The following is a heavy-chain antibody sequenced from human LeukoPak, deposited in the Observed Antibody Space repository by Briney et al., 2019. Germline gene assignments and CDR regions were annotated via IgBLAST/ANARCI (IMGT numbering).Heavy chain of an antibody. D-gene: IGHD6-19*01. CDR2: IKSKTDGGTT. J-gene: IGHJ4*02. Sequence: GGSLRLSCAASGLTFSNAWMSWVGQAPGKGLEWVGRIKSKTDGGTTDYAAPVKGRFTISRDDAKTTLCMQMNSLKTEDTAVYYSPWGSSGWYRGGLGYWGQGTMVTVSS. CDR1: GLTFSNAW. CDR3: PWGSSGWYRGGLGY. V-gene: IGHV3-15*01.